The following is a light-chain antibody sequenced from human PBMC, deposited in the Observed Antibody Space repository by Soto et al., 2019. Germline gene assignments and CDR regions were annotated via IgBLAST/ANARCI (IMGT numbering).Light chain of an antibody. CDR3: QSYNSSSMI. J-gene: IGLJ2*01. V-gene: IGLV6-57*02. CDR1: GGSIANNF. Sequence: NFMLTQPHSVSESPGKTVTISCTGSGGSIANNFIQWYQQRPGSAPTYVIYEDRQRPSGVPDRFSGSIDTSSNSASLTISGLKTEDEADYYCQSYNSSSMIFGGGTKVTVL. CDR2: EDR.